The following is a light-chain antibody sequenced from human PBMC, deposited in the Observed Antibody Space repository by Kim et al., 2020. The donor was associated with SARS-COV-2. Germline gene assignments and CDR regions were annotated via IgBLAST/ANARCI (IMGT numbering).Light chain of an antibody. J-gene: IGKJ4*01. CDR3: QQSYSAPPLS. Sequence: DIQLTQSPSSLSASVGDRVTITCRASQSISGYLNWYQQRPGKAPKLLIYGASSLQSGVPSRFSGSGSGTDFTLTISSLQPEDFATYYCQQSYSAPPLSFGGGTKVDSK. CDR1: QSISGY. V-gene: IGKV1-39*01. CDR2: GAS.